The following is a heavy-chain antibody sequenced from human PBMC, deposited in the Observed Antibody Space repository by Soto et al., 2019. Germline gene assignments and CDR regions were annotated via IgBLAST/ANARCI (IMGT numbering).Heavy chain of an antibody. Sequence: SVKVSCTASGGTFSSYAISWVRKAPGQGLEWMGGIIPIFGTANYAQKFQGRVTITADESTSTAYMELSSLRSEDTAVYYCASYISSWYVKPDYNWFDPWGQGTLVTVSS. CDR2: IIPIFGTA. D-gene: IGHD6-13*01. CDR3: ASYISSWYVKPDYNWFDP. J-gene: IGHJ5*02. V-gene: IGHV1-69*13. CDR1: GGTFSSYA.